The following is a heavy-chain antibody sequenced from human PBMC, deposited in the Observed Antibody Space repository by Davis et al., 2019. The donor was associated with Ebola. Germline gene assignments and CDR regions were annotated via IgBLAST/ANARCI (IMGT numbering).Heavy chain of an antibody. J-gene: IGHJ4*02. CDR3: ARATHFDY. Sequence: GESLKISCAASGFTFNIFDMHWVRQAPGKGLEWVAVISYDGSNKYYADSVKGRFTISRDNSKNTLYLQMNSLRAEDTAVYYCARATHFDYWGQGTLVTVSS. V-gene: IGHV3-30*19. CDR1: GFTFNIFD. D-gene: IGHD2-15*01. CDR2: ISYDGSNK.